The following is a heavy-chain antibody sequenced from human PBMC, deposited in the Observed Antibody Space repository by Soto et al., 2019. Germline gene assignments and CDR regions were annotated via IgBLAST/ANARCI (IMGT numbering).Heavy chain of an antibody. CDR3: ARSSVRGFGELFRPPYYGMGV. CDR1: GGSISSGGYS. J-gene: IGHJ6*02. D-gene: IGHD3-10*01. V-gene: IGHV4-30-2*01. Sequence: PSETLSLTCAVSGGSISSGGYSWSWIRQPPGKGLEWIGYIYHSGSTYYNPSLKSRVTISVDRSKNQFSLKLSSVTAADTAVYYCARSSVRGFGELFRPPYYGMGVWGQGTTVTVSS. CDR2: IYHSGST.